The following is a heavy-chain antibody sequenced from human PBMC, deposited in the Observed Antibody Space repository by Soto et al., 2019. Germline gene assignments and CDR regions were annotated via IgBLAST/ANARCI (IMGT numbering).Heavy chain of an antibody. CDR3: ARTVARDYYYKGEDV. V-gene: IGHV4-39*01. J-gene: IGHJ6*02. D-gene: IGHD6-19*01. CDR2: IYYSGST. Sequence: PSETLSLTCTFSGGSISSSSYYWGWIRQPPGKGLEWIGSIYYSGSTYYNPSLKSRVTISVDTSKNQFSLKLSSVTAADTAVYYCARTVARDYYYKGEDVWGQGTRVTFSS. CDR1: GGSISSSSYY.